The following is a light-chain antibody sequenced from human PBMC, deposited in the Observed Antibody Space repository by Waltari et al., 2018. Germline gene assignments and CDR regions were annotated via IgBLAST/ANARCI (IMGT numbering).Light chain of an antibody. V-gene: IGKV1-6*01. Sequence: AIQMTQSPSSLSASVGDRVTITCRASEDIRNALGWYQQKPGKAPRLLIFSASTLQSGFPSRFSGSGSGTEFTLTISSLQPEDFATYFCLQDYIFPLTFGGGTTVEI. J-gene: IGKJ4*01. CDR2: SAS. CDR1: EDIRNA. CDR3: LQDYIFPLT.